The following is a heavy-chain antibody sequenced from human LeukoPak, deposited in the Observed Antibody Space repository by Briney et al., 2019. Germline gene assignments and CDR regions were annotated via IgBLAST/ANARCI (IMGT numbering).Heavy chain of an antibody. V-gene: IGHV4-61*01. CDR1: GGSVSSGSYY. J-gene: IGHJ4*02. CDR2: IYYSGST. D-gene: IGHD3-10*01. CDR3: ARAPHYGSGSYLDY. Sequence: PSETLSLTCTVSGGSVSSGSYYWRWIRQPPGKGLEWIGYIYYSGSTNYNPSLKSRVTISVDTSKNQFSLKLSSVTAADTAVYYCARAPHYGSGSYLDYWGQGTLVTVSS.